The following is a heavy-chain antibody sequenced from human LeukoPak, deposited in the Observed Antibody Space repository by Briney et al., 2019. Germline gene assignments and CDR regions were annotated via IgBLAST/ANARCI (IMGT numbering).Heavy chain of an antibody. Sequence: GESLKISCKGSGYSFTSYWIGWVRQMPGKGLEWMGIIYPGDSDTRYSPSFQGQVTISADKSISTAYLQWSSLKASDAAMYYCASPGHYYDSSGYWDDAFDIWGQGTMVTVSS. CDR3: ASPGHYYDSSGYWDDAFDI. V-gene: IGHV5-51*01. D-gene: IGHD3-22*01. CDR1: GYSFTSYW. J-gene: IGHJ3*02. CDR2: IYPGDSDT.